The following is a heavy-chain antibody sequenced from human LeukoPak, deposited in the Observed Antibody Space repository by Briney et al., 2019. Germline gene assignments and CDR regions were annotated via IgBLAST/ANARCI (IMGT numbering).Heavy chain of an antibody. J-gene: IGHJ6*03. Sequence: SSETLSLTCTVSGGSISSYYWTWIRQPPGNGLEWIGYIYYSGSTNYNPSLKSRVTISIDTSKNQFSLNLSSATAADTAVYYCARRGPDYYDSSGYYDYMDVWGKGTAVTVSS. V-gene: IGHV4-59*08. CDR3: ARRGPDYYDSSGYYDYMDV. CDR1: GGSISSYY. D-gene: IGHD3-22*01. CDR2: IYYSGST.